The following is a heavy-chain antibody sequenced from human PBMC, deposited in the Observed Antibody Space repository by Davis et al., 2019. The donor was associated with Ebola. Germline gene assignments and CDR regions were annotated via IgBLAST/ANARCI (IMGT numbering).Heavy chain of an antibody. CDR3: AKAKGFWVPPDWFGP. V-gene: IGHV3-23*01. Sequence: GESLKISCVASGFTFSQYAMTWVRQAPGKGLEWVSSISGSGNTTYYADSVEGRFTISRDNSKNTLSLQMNSVRGEDTAVYYCAKAKGFWVPPDWFGPWGQGVQVTVSS. J-gene: IGHJ5*02. CDR1: GFTFSQYA. CDR2: ISGSGNTT. D-gene: IGHD3-16*01.